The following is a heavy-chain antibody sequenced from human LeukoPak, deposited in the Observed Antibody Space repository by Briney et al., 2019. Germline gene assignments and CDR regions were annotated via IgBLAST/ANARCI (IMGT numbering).Heavy chain of an antibody. V-gene: IGHV3-48*01. Sequence: QPGGSPRLSCAASGFTFSSYSMNWVRQAPGKGLEWVSYISSSSSTIYYADSVKGRFTISRDNAKNSLYLQMNSLRAKDTAVYYCARDVTYYYDSSGYHFEAGAFDIWGQGTMVTVSS. CDR1: GFTFSSYS. J-gene: IGHJ3*02. CDR3: ARDVTYYYDSSGYHFEAGAFDI. CDR2: ISSSSSTI. D-gene: IGHD3-22*01.